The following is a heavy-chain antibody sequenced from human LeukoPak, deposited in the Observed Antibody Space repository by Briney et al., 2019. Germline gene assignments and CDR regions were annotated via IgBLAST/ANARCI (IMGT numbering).Heavy chain of an antibody. CDR1: GGSFSGYY. CDR3: ARGRRYYDSSGYYGGQYYFDY. D-gene: IGHD3-22*01. V-gene: IGHV4-34*01. Sequence: ETLSLTCAVYGGSFSGYYWSWIRQPPGKGLEWIGEINHSGSTNYNPSLKSRVTISVVTSKNQFSLKLSSVTAADTAVYYCARGRRYYDSSGYYGGQYYFDYWGQGTLVTVSS. CDR2: INHSGST. J-gene: IGHJ4*02.